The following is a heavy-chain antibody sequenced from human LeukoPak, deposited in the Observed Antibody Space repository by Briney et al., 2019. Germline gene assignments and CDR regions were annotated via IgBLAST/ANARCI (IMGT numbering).Heavy chain of an antibody. V-gene: IGHV3-30*04. CDR2: ISYDGSNK. J-gene: IGHJ4*02. CDR1: GFTFSSYA. D-gene: IGHD2-15*01. CDR3: ARGRFALGYCSGGSCYSHFDY. Sequence: GGSLRLSCAASGFTFSSYAMHWVRQAPGKGLEWVAVISYDGSNKYYADSVKGRFTISRDNSKNTLYLQINSLRAEDTAVYYCARGRFALGYCSGGSCYSHFDYWGQGTLVTVSS.